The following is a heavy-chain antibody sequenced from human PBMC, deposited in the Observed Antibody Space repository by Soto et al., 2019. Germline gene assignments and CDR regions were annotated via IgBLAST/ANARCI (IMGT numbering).Heavy chain of an antibody. D-gene: IGHD4-17*01. CDR1: GGSFSGYY. V-gene: IGHV4-34*01. J-gene: IGHJ4*02. CDR3: GGQDYGAKGYYFEN. Sequence: SETLSLTCAVYGGSFSGYYWSWIRQPPGKGLEWIGEINYSGNTYYNPSLKSRVTISIDTSKTQFSLNMNSVTASDTAVYFCGGQDYGAKGYYFENWGQGALVTVSS. CDR2: INYSGNT.